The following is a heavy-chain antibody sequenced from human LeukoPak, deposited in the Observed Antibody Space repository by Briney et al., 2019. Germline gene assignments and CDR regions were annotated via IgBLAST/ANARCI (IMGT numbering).Heavy chain of an antibody. D-gene: IGHD6-19*01. CDR2: IIPILGIA. Sequence: SVKVSCKASGGTFSSYAISWVRQAPGQGLEWMGRIIPILGIANYAQKFQGRVTITADKSTSTAYMELSSLRSEDTAVYYCARGLVLGIAVAGQFDYWGQGTLVTVSS. J-gene: IGHJ4*02. CDR3: ARGLVLGIAVAGQFDY. V-gene: IGHV1-69*04. CDR1: GGTFSSYA.